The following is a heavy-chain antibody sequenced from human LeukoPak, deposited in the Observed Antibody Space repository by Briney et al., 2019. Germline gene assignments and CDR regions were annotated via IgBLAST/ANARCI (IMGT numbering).Heavy chain of an antibody. V-gene: IGHV4-59*11. CDR1: GGSISSHY. Sequence: SETLSLTCTVSGGSISSHYWSWIRQPPGKGLEWIGYIYYSGSTDYNPSLKSRVTISVDTSKNQFSLKLSSVTAADTAVYYCASGSSVVVADLALDYWGQGTLVTVSS. CDR3: ASGSSVVVADLALDY. J-gene: IGHJ4*02. D-gene: IGHD2-15*01. CDR2: IYYSGST.